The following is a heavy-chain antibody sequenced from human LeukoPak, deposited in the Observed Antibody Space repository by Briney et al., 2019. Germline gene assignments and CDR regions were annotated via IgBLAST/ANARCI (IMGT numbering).Heavy chain of an antibody. Sequence: GGSLRLSCAASGFTFDGYAMSWVRRAPGKGLEWVSAISGSGSGTYYADSVKGRFTISRDNSKNTLYLQMSSLRAEDTALYYCAKRGGYYFDYWGQGTLVAVSS. CDR3: AKRGGYYFDY. CDR2: ISGSGSGT. CDR1: GFTFDGYA. D-gene: IGHD3-22*01. J-gene: IGHJ4*02. V-gene: IGHV3-23*01.